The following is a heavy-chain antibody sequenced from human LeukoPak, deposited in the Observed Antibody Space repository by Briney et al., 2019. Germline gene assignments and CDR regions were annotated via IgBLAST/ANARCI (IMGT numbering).Heavy chain of an antibody. CDR3: AGTTGPWGGY. V-gene: IGHV4-39*01. CDR2: IYYSGTP. Sequence: PSETLSLTCTVSGGSISSSSYYWGWIRQPPGKGLEWIGSIYYSGTPYYNPSLKSRVTISVDTSKNQFSLKLSSVTAADTAVYYCAGTTGPWGGYWGQGTLVTVSS. D-gene: IGHD2/OR15-2a*01. J-gene: IGHJ4*02. CDR1: GGSISSSSYY.